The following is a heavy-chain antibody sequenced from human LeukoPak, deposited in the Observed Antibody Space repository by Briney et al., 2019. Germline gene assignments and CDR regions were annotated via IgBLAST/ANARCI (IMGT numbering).Heavy chain of an antibody. J-gene: IGHJ4*02. CDR2: IESDGSST. CDR3: ARGSWSAAGTSTDY. D-gene: IGHD6-13*01. CDR1: GFIFRTYW. V-gene: IGHV3-74*01. Sequence: GGSLRLSCAASGFIFRTYWMNWVRQAPGKGLVWVSRIESDGSSTSYADSVKGRFTISRDNAANTLYLQMNSLRAEDTAVYYCARGSWSAAGTSTDYWGQGTLVTVSS.